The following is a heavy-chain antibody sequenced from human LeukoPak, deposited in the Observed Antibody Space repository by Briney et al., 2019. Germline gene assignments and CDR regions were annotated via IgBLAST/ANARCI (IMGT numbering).Heavy chain of an antibody. J-gene: IGHJ3*01. V-gene: IGHV4-59*01. D-gene: IGHD3-10*01. Sequence: PSETLCLTCAVSGVSLIIDYGGAVGQPPGKGLKWIGYIHYSGSTNYNPSLKGRVTISVDTSKNQFTLKLSSVAAADTAMYYCARAPLAVIDFDNWGQGTMVTVSS. CDR2: IHYSGST. CDR1: GVSLIIDY. CDR3: ARAPLAVIDFDN.